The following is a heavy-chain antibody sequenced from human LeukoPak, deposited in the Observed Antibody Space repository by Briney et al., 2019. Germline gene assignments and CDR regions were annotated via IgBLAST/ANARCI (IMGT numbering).Heavy chain of an antibody. CDR2: IYDSGSS. Sequence: SETLSLTCTVSGGSISNYHWSWIRQPPGKGLEWIGYIYDSGSSKYNPSLKSRVTISVDTSKNQFSLKISSVTAADTAVYYCARRVYCGGDCSSYFDYWGQGTLVTVSS. CDR1: GGSISNYH. J-gene: IGHJ4*02. V-gene: IGHV4-59*08. D-gene: IGHD2-21*02. CDR3: ARRVYCGGDCSSYFDY.